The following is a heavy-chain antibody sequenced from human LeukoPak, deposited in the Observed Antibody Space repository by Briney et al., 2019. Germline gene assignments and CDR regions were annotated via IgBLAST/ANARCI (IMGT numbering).Heavy chain of an antibody. Sequence: ASVKVSCKASGYTFTGYYMHWVRQAPEQGLEWMGWINPNSGGTNYAQKFQGRVTMTRDTSISTAYMELSRLRSDDTAVYYCARGRYYCDSSGYYPVSYFDYWGQGTLVTVSS. CDR1: GYTFTGYY. J-gene: IGHJ4*02. D-gene: IGHD3-22*01. CDR2: INPNSGGT. V-gene: IGHV1-2*02. CDR3: ARGRYYCDSSGYYPVSYFDY.